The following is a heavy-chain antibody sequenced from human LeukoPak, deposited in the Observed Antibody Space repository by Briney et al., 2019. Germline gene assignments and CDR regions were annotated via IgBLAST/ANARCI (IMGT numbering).Heavy chain of an antibody. V-gene: IGHV3-23*01. Sequence: GGSLRLSCAASGFTFSSYAMSWVRQAPGKGLEWVSAISGSGGSTYYADSVKGRFTISRDNSKNTLYLQMNSLRAEDTAVYYCAKSGGYNTGVYYYGMDVWGQGTTVTVSS. D-gene: IGHD5-24*01. CDR2: ISGSGGST. J-gene: IGHJ6*02. CDR1: GFTFSSYA. CDR3: AKSGGYNTGVYYYGMDV.